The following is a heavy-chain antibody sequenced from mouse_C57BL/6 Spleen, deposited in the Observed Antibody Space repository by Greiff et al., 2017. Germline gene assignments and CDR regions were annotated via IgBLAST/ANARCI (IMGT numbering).Heavy chain of an antibody. D-gene: IGHD1-2*01. CDR3: AITTAHWYFDV. Sequence: EVKLMESGGGLVKPGGSLKLSCAASGFTFSDYGMHWVRQAPEKGLEWVAYISSGSSTIYYADTVKGRFTISRDNAKNTLFLQMTSLRSEDTAMYYCAITTAHWYFDVWGTGTTVTVSS. J-gene: IGHJ1*03. V-gene: IGHV5-17*01. CDR1: GFTFSDYG. CDR2: ISSGSSTI.